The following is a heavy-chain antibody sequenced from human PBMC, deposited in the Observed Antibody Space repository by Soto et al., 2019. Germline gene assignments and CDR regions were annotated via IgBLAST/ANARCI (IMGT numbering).Heavy chain of an antibody. D-gene: IGHD2-2*01. CDR2: FYHDGTT. V-gene: IGHV4-30-2*01. Sequence: SETLSLTCTVSGASISSDGYSWSWIRQPPGKGLEWIGYFYHDGTTYYNPSLRSRVTISVDKSKNQFSLRLISVTAADTAVYYCAGSRYCSSTTCYFFDYWGQGALVTVSS. CDR3: AGSRYCSSTTCYFFDY. J-gene: IGHJ4*02. CDR1: GASISSDGYS.